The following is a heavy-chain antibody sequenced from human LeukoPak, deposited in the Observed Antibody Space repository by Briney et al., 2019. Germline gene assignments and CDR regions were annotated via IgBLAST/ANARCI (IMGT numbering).Heavy chain of an antibody. CDR1: GFTFSSYS. CDR3: ARGPSWRAFDI. J-gene: IGHJ3*02. V-gene: IGHV3-21*01. CDR2: ISSSSSYI. Sequence: GGSLRLSCAASGFTFSSYSMNWVRQAPGKGLEWVSSISSSSSYIYYADSVKGRFTISRDNAKNSLYLQMNSLRAEDTAVYYCARGPSWRAFDIWGQGTMVTVSS. D-gene: IGHD3-3*01.